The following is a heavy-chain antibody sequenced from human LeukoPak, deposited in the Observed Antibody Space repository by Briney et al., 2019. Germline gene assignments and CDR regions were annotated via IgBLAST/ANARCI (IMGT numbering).Heavy chain of an antibody. D-gene: IGHD2-8*01. V-gene: IGHV4-34*01. J-gene: IGHJ6*03. CDR1: GGSLSGYY. Sequence: PSETLSLTCAVYGGSLSGYYWSWLRQPPGKGLEWIGEINHSGSTNYNPALKSRVTISVDTSKNQFSLKLSSVTAADTAVYYCARATMFYCTRGVCQYYYYYYIDVWGKGTTVTVSS. CDR3: ARATMFYCTRGVCQYYYYYYIDV. CDR2: INHSGST.